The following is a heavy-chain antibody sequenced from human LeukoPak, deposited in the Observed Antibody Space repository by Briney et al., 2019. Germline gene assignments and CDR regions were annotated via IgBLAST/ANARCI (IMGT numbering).Heavy chain of an antibody. D-gene: IGHD5-24*01. J-gene: IGHJ5*02. CDR1: GHTFTRNY. Sequence: GLSVEACCKPSGHTFTRNYMHWVPQAPGQRVGGGGLINPTGSTAWSAQKFRGRLTITRDLSTTPEYMELSSLTPEDTAVCYFVKDNSLEDMAWWFDPWGQGSLVIVSS. V-gene: IGHV1-46*03. CDR3: VKDNSLEDMAWWFDP. CDR2: INPTGSTA.